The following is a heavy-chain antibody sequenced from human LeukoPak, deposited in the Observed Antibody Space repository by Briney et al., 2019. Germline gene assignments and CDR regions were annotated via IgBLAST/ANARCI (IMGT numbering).Heavy chain of an antibody. Sequence: ASVKISCKVSGYTFTDYYMHWVQQAPGKGLEWMGLVDPEDGETIYADRFQGRVTITADRSTDTASMDLSSLRSEDTDVYYCPTALPGYYYSYMDVWGKGTTVTVSS. V-gene: IGHV1-69-2*01. J-gene: IGHJ6*03. CDR3: PTALPGYYYSYMDV. CDR1: GYTFTDYY. CDR2: VDPEDGET. D-gene: IGHD1-1*01.